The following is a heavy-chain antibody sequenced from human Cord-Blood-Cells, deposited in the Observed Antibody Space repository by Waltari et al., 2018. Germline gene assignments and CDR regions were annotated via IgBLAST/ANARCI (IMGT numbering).Heavy chain of an antibody. CDR3: ARDRDSSSWFDY. V-gene: IGHV3-21*01. CDR1: GSTSSSYN. J-gene: IGHJ4*02. CDR2: ISSSSSYI. D-gene: IGHD6-13*01. Sequence: EVQLVESGGGLVKPGGSLRLSCAASGSTSSSYNMNWVHQAPGKVLEVVSSISSSSSYIYYAVSVKGRFTISRDNAKNSLCLQMNSLRAEDTAVYYCARDRDSSSWFDYWGQGTLVTVSS.